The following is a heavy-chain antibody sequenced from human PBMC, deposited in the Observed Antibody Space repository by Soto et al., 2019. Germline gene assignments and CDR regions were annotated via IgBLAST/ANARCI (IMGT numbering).Heavy chain of an antibody. CDR2: IYYSGST. J-gene: IGHJ5*02. D-gene: IGHD3-3*01. CDR3: ARHSVDRIFGVVAQPNWFDP. V-gene: IGHV4-39*01. Sequence: SETLSLTCTVSGGSISRSSYYWGWIRQPPGKGLEWIGSIYYSGSTYYNPSLKSRVTISVDTSKNQFSLKLSSVTAADTAVYYCARHSVDRIFGVVAQPNWFDPWGQGTLVTVSS. CDR1: GGSISRSSYY.